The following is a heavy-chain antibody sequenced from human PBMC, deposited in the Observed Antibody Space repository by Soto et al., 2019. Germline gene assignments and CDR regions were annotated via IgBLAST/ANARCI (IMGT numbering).Heavy chain of an antibody. Sequence: PGRSLRLSCAASGFKFSNYAMSWVRQAPGKGLEWVSLISATGGGTYYADSVKGRFTISRDNSHNTLYLQVHSLTAEDTAVYYCAKDRRAGGNSAFYFDFWGQGAQVTAPQ. CDR1: GFKFSNYA. CDR2: ISATGGGT. D-gene: IGHD3-16*01. CDR3: AKDRRAGGNSAFYFDF. J-gene: IGHJ4*02. V-gene: IGHV3-23*01.